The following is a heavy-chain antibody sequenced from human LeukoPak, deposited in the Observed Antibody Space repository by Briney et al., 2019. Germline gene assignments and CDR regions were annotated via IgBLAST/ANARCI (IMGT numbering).Heavy chain of an antibody. J-gene: IGHJ4*02. D-gene: IGHD6-19*01. CDR1: GGSISSYY. Sequence: SETLSLICTVSGGSISSYYWSWIRQSPGEGLEWIGDIYYSGSTNYNPSLKSRVTISVDTSKNQFSLKLNSVTATDTAVYYCARRSYRSGPDDYWGQGTLVTVSS. V-gene: IGHV4-59*08. CDR3: ARRSYRSGPDDY. CDR2: IYYSGST.